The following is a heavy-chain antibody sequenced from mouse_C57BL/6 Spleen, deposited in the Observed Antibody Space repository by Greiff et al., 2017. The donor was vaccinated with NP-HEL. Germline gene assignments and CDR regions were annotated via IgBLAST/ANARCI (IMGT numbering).Heavy chain of an antibody. CDR3: ASGITTVVDY. D-gene: IGHD1-1*01. CDR1: GYAFSSYW. J-gene: IGHJ2*01. V-gene: IGHV1-80*01. CDR2: IYPGGGDT. Sequence: VKLVESGAELVKPGASVKISCKASGYAFSSYWMNWVKQRPGKGLEWIGQIYPGGGDTNYNGKFKGKATLTADKSSSTAYMQISSLTSEDSAVYFCASGITTVVDYWGQGTTLTVSA.